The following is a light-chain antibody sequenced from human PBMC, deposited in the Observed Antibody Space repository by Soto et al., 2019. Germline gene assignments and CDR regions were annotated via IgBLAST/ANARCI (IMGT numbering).Light chain of an antibody. CDR3: QQSYNTTWT. CDR1: QGISTY. J-gene: IGKJ1*01. V-gene: IGKV1-39*01. Sequence: DIQMTQSPSSLSESAGDRVTITCRASQGISTYLNWYQQKPGKAPKLLIYPASSLQSGVPSRFSGSGSETDFTLTISSLQPEDFATYSCQQSYNTTWTFGQGTKVEIQ. CDR2: PAS.